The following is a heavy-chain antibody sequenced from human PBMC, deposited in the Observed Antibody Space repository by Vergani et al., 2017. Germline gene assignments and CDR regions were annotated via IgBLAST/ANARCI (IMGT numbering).Heavy chain of an antibody. D-gene: IGHD2-8*01. CDR1: GFTFSTYG. J-gene: IGHJ2*01. CDR2: IWFDGNNK. Sequence: VQLVESGGGLVQPGGSLRLSCAASGFTFSTYGMHWVRQAPGKGLEWVAVIWFDGNNKYYADSVKGRFTISRDNSKNTLYLQMNSLRAEDTAVYYCARVXCTNGVCYTGDYWYFDLWGRGTLVTVSS. V-gene: IGHV3-33*01. CDR3: ARVXCTNGVCYTGDYWYFDL.